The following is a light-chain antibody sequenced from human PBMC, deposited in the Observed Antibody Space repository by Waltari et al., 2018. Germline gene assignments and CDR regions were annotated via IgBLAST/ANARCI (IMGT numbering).Light chain of an antibody. J-gene: IGLJ3*02. Sequence: NFMMTQPNSVSESPGKTVTISCTRSSGPIDRKYVQWYQQRPGSAPTTVIYEDNQRPSGVPDRFSGSIDSYSNSASLTISGLQTGDEADYYCQSYDIDDHWVFGGGTKLTVL. CDR2: EDN. CDR3: QSYDIDDHWV. V-gene: IGLV6-57*03. CDR1: SGPIDRKY.